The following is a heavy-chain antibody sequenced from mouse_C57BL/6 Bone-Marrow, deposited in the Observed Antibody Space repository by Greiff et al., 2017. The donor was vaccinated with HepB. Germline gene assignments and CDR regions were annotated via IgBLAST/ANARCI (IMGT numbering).Heavy chain of an antibody. V-gene: IGHV1-69*01. CDR2: IDPSDSYT. CDR1: GYTFTSYW. J-gene: IGHJ4*01. CDR3: ARKSYDAMDY. Sequence: QVHVKQSGAELARPGASVKLSCKASGYTFTSYWMHWVKQRPGQGLEWIGEIDPSDSYTNYNQKFKGKSTLTVDKSSSTAYMQLSSLTSEDSAVYYCARKSYDAMDYWGQGTSVTVSS.